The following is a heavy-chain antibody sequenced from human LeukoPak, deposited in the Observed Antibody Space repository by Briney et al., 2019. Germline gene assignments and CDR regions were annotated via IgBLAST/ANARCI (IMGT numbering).Heavy chain of an antibody. V-gene: IGHV3-23*01. J-gene: IGHJ3*02. D-gene: IGHD2-15*01. CDR2: ISGSGGST. Sequence: GGSLRLSCAASGFTFSSYSMNWVRQAPGKGLEWVSAISGSGGSTYYADSVKGRFTISRDNSKNTLYLQMNSLRAEDTAVYYCAKSTVAATTGAFDIWGQGTMVTVSS. CDR3: AKSTVAATTGAFDI. CDR1: GFTFSSYS.